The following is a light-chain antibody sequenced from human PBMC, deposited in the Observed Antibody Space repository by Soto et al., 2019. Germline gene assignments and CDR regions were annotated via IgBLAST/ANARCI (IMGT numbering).Light chain of an antibody. CDR2: ATS. V-gene: IGKV1-17*03. CDR3: LQHKSYPWT. CDR1: QGISNY. J-gene: IGKJ1*01. Sequence: DIQMTQSPSAMSASVGDRVTITCRASQGISNYLAWFQQKPGTVPKRLIYATSSLQSGVPLRFSGSGSGTEFTLTISSLQPEDFATYDCLQHKSYPWTFGQGNKVEIK.